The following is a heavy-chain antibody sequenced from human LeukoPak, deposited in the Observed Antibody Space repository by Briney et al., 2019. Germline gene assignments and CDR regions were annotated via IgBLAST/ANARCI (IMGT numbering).Heavy chain of an antibody. V-gene: IGHV3-21*01. CDR2: ISSSSYI. Sequence: GGSLRLSCAASGFTFSSYSMNWVRQAPGKGLEWVSSISSSSYIYYADSVKGRFTISRDNAKNSLYLQMNSLRAEDTAVYYCARWAPYGSGSYQPNFDYWGQGTLVTVSS. CDR1: GFTFSSYS. J-gene: IGHJ4*02. D-gene: IGHD3-10*01. CDR3: ARWAPYGSGSYQPNFDY.